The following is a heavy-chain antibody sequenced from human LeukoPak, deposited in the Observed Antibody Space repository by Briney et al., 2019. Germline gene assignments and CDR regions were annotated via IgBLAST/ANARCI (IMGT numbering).Heavy chain of an antibody. CDR3: ATSYYDSSGYYYKAEYFQH. V-gene: IGHV1-18*01. D-gene: IGHD3-22*01. CDR1: GYTFTDYG. Sequence: ASVKVSCKTSGYTFTDYGISWVRQAPGQGLEWMGWISAYNGNTDYARNLQGRVTMTTDTSTRTAYMELRSLRSDDTAVYFCATSYYDSSGYYYKAEYFQHWGQGTLVTVS. CDR2: ISAYNGNT. J-gene: IGHJ1*01.